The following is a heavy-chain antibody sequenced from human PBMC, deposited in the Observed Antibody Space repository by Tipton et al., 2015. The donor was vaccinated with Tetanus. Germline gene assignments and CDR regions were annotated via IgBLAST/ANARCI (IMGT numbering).Heavy chain of an antibody. J-gene: IGHJ3*02. CDR1: GASISSNTYY. CDR2: VSYSGST. CDR3: AREDYFDISAFDI. D-gene: IGHD2/OR15-2a*01. V-gene: IGHV4-39*07. Sequence: TLSLTCTVSGASISSNTYYWGWIRQPPGKGLEWIASVSYSGSTYYNPSLRSRVTLSLDTSKNQISMRLTSVTAADTAVYYCAREDYFDISAFDIWGQGTMVTVSS.